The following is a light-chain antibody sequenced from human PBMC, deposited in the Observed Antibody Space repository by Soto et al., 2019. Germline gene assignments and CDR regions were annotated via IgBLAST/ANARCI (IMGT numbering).Light chain of an antibody. CDR2: AAS. J-gene: IGKJ4*01. V-gene: IGKV1-39*01. Sequence: DIQMTQSPSTLSGSVGDIVTITFHASQDISNYLNWYQQKPGRAPKLLIYAASSLQSGVPSRFSGSGSGTDFTLTISSLQPEDFATYYCQQSYNTPPLTFGGGTKVDIK. CDR3: QQSYNTPPLT. CDR1: QDISNY.